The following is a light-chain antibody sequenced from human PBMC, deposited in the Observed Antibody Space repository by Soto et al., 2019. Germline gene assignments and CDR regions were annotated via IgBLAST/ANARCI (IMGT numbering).Light chain of an antibody. CDR2: DAS. CDR3: QQRSNWPT. CDR1: QSVSSY. J-gene: IGKJ5*01. Sequence: PGERATLSCRASQSVSSYLAWYQQKPGQAPRLLIYDASNRATGIPARFSGSGSGTDFTLTISSLEPEDCAVYYCQQRSNWPTFGQGTRLEIK. V-gene: IGKV3-11*01.